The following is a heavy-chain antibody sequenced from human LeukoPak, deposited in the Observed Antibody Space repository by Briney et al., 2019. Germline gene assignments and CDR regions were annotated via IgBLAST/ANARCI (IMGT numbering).Heavy chain of an antibody. CDR3: AGEVYSGYALAY. J-gene: IGHJ4*02. CDR1: GFTFSDYY. CDR2: ISSSGSTI. Sequence: PGGSLRLSCAASGFTFSDYYMSWIRQAPVKGLEWVSYISSSGSTIYYADSVKGRFTISRDNAKNSLYLQMNSLRAEDTAVYYCAGEVYSGYALAYWGQGTLVTVSS. D-gene: IGHD5-12*01. V-gene: IGHV3-11*01.